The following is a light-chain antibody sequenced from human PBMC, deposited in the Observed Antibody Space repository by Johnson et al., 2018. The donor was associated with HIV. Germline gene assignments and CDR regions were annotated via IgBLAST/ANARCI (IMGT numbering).Light chain of an antibody. CDR1: SSNIGNNY. J-gene: IGLJ1*01. CDR2: DNN. Sequence: QSVLTQPPSVSAAPGQKVTISCSGSSSNIGNNYVSWYQQLPGTAPKLLIYDNNKRPSGIPDRFSGSKSGTSATLGITGLQTGDAAVYYCGSWDSSLSAGGVFGTGTKVTVL. V-gene: IGLV1-51*01. CDR3: GSWDSSLSAGGV.